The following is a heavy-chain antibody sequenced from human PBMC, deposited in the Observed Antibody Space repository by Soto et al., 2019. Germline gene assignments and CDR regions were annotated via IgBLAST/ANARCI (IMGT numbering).Heavy chain of an antibody. D-gene: IGHD6-19*01. J-gene: IGHJ6*02. Sequence: EVQLLESGGGLVQPGGSLRLSCAASGFTFSSYAMSWVRQAPGKGLEWVSAISGSGGSTYYADSVKGRFTISRDNSKNTLYLQMNSLRAEDTAVYYCVKGPRGVAVADDYYYYGMDVWGQGTTVTVSS. CDR2: ISGSGGST. CDR3: VKGPRGVAVADDYYYYGMDV. CDR1: GFTFSSYA. V-gene: IGHV3-23*01.